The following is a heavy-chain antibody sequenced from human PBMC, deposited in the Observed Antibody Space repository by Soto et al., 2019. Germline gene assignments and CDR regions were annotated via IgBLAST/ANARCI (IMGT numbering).Heavy chain of an antibody. D-gene: IGHD6-13*01. J-gene: IGHJ4*02. CDR1: GFTFSSYA. CDR3: AKERWNIAAAGTFEPDY. Sequence: GGSLRLSCAASGFTFSSYAMSWVRQAPGKGLEWVSAISGSGGSTYYADSVKGRFTISRDNSKNTLYLQMNSLRAEDTAVYYCAKERWNIAAAGTFEPDYWGQGTLVTVSS. V-gene: IGHV3-23*01. CDR2: ISGSGGST.